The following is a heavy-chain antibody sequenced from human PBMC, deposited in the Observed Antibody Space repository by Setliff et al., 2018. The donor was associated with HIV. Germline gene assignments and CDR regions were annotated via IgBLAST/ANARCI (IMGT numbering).Heavy chain of an antibody. CDR3: VRDRDWAFDY. CDR2: NGIINGAK. Sequence: GGSLRLSCAASGFTFSSYSMNWVRQAPGKGLEWISYNGIINGAKHYADSMEDRFTISRDDAKNSLYLQMDSLRAEDTAVYYCVRDRDWAFDYWGQGILVTVSS. V-gene: IGHV3-48*01. J-gene: IGHJ4*02. CDR1: GFTFSSYS. D-gene: IGHD3-9*01.